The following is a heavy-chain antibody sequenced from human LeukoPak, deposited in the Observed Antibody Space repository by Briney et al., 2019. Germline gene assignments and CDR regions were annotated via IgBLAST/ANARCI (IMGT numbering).Heavy chain of an antibody. CDR1: GFTFSSYG. J-gene: IGHJ4*02. V-gene: IGHV3-30*03. D-gene: IGHD6-19*01. CDR2: ISYDGSNK. CDR3: ARDFYSSGWYIGY. Sequence: GGSLRLSCAASGFTFSSYGMHWARQAPGKGLEWVAVISYDGSNKYYADSVKGRFTISRDNSKNTLYLQMNSLRAEDTAVYYCARDFYSSGWYIGYWGQGTLATVSS.